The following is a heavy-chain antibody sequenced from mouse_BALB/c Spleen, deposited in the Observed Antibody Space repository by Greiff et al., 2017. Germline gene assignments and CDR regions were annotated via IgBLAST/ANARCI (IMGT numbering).Heavy chain of an antibody. Sequence: EVQGVESGGGLVKPGGSLKLSCAASGFTFSSYTMSWVRQTPEKRLEWVATISSGGSYTYYPDSVKGRFTISRDNAKNTLYLQMSSLKSEDTAMYYCTRDLEYWGQGTSVTVSS. V-gene: IGHV5-6-4*01. CDR3: TRDLEY. J-gene: IGHJ4*01. CDR2: ISSGGSYT. CDR1: GFTFSSYT.